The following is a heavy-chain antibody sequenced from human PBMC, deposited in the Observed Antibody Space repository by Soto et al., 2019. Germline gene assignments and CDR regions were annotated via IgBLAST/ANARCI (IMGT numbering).Heavy chain of an antibody. Sequence: EVQLLESGGGLVQPGGSLRLSCAASGFTFSSYAMSWVRQAPGKGLEWVSAISGSGGSTYYADTVKGRFTISRDNSKNTLYLQMNSLRAEDTAVYYCAKDLGDWGDYPNFDYWGQGTLVTVSS. CDR3: AKDLGDWGDYPNFDY. D-gene: IGHD4-17*01. V-gene: IGHV3-23*01. CDR2: ISGSGGST. CDR1: GFTFSSYA. J-gene: IGHJ4*02.